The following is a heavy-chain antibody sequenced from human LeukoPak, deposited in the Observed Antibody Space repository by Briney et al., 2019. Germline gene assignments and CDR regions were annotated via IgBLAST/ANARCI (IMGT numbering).Heavy chain of an antibody. Sequence: ASVEVSCKASGYTFTGYYMHWVRQAPGQGLEWMGWINPNSGGTNYAQKFQGRVTMTRDTSISTAYMELSRLRSDDTAVYYCARDTDYDFWSGYYGYFDYWGQGTLVTVSS. V-gene: IGHV1-2*02. J-gene: IGHJ4*02. D-gene: IGHD3-3*01. CDR2: INPNSGGT. CDR1: GYTFTGYY. CDR3: ARDTDYDFWSGYYGYFDY.